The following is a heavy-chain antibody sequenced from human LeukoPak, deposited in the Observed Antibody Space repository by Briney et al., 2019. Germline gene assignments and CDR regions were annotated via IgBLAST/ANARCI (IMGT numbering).Heavy chain of an antibody. V-gene: IGHV4-28*05. D-gene: IGHD3-3*01. CDR2: IYYTGNI. Sequence: SETLSLTCTVSDYSISSSNFWGWIRQPPGKGLEWIAYIYYTGNIYYNPSLKSRVTISVDTSKNQFSLKLSSVTAADTAVYYCARGFPPGGIFGVVIETGHAFDIWGQGTMVTVSS. J-gene: IGHJ3*02. CDR1: DYSISSSNF. CDR3: ARGFPPGGIFGVVIETGHAFDI.